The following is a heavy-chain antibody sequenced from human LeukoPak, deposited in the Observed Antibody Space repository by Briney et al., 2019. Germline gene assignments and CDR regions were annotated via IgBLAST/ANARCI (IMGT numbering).Heavy chain of an antibody. J-gene: IGHJ3*02. V-gene: IGHV4-59*01. CDR1: GGSISSYY. Sequence: PSETLSLTCTVSGGSISSYYWSWIRQPPGKGLEWIGYIYYSGSTNYNPSLKSRVTISVDTSKNQFSLKLSSVTAADTAVYYCARDGARGYSDAFDIWGQGTMVTVSS. CDR2: IYYSGST. D-gene: IGHD2-15*01. CDR3: ARDGARGYSDAFDI.